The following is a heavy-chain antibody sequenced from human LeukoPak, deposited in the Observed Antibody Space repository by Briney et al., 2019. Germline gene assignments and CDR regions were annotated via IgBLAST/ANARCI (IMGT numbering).Heavy chain of an antibody. J-gene: IGHJ6*03. CDR1: GYTFTSYG. V-gene: IGHV1-18*01. CDR3: ARGGGAAADYSYYYMDV. CDR2: ISAYNGNT. Sequence: GASVKVSCKAPGYTFTSYGITWVRQAPGQGLEWMGWISAYNGNTNYAQKLQARVTMTTDTSTSTAYMELRSLRSDDTAVYYCARGGGAAADYSYYYMDVWGKGTTVTVSS. D-gene: IGHD6-13*01.